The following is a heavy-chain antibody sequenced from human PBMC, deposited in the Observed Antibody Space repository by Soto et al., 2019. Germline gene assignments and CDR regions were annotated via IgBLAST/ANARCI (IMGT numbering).Heavy chain of an antibody. V-gene: IGHV1-18*01. CDR1: GYNFTSDG. CDR2: FRAYNGKT. J-gene: IGHJ4*02. D-gene: IGHD5-18*01. CDR3: ARVRRGYIYGQLRDFDY. Sequence: VQLVQSGAEVKKPGDSLKVSCKTHGYNFTSDGSTWGRRAPGRGLEWLVGFRAYNGKTNYGQKLQGRVPMTTDTYTSTAYMELRSMRSDDTAVDYCARVRRGYIYGQLRDFDYWGQGTLVTVSS.